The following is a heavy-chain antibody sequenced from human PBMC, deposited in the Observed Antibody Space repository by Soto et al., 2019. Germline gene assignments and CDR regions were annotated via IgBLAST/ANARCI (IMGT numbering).Heavy chain of an antibody. CDR1: GGSISSYY. V-gene: IGHV4-59*01. CDR2: IYYSGST. Sequence: SETLSLICTVSGGSISSYYWSWIRQPPGKGLEWIGYIYYSGSTNYNPSLKSRVTISVDTSKNQFSLKLSSVTAADTAVYYCARDPDGYDSHFAYWGQGTLVTVSS. CDR3: ARDPDGYDSHFAY. D-gene: IGHD5-12*01. J-gene: IGHJ4*02.